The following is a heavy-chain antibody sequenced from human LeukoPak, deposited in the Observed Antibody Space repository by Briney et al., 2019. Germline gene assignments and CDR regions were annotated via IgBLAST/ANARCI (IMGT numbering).Heavy chain of an antibody. CDR2: MNPKSGNT. V-gene: IGHV1-8*03. Sequence: ASVKVSCKASGYTFTSYDINWVRQATGQGLEWMGWMNPKSGNTAYAQKFQGRVTITRNTSISTDYMELSSLRSEDTAVYYCARRVQLERRYRWEFGYWGQGTLVTVSS. J-gene: IGHJ4*02. CDR3: ARRVQLERRYRWEFGY. CDR1: GYTFTSYD. D-gene: IGHD1-1*01.